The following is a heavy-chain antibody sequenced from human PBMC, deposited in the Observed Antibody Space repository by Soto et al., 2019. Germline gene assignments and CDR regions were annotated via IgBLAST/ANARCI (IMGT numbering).Heavy chain of an antibody. CDR3: ARDLEVRGFIPH. D-gene: IGHD3-10*01. V-gene: IGHV1-69*01. J-gene: IGHJ4*02. CDR2: IIPIFGTA. CDR1: GGTFSSYA. Sequence: QVQLVQSGAEVKKPGSSVKVSCKASGGTFSSYAISWVRQAPGQGIEWLGGIIPIFGTANYAQKFQGRVTITADESTSTGYIELSSRRSEYTAVYYCARDLEVRGFIPHWGQGTLFTVSS.